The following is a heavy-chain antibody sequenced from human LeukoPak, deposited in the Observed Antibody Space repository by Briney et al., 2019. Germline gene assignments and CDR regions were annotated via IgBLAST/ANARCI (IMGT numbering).Heavy chain of an antibody. CDR2: IYTSGST. CDR1: GNSISSGDNY. Sequence: SQTLSLTCTVSGNSISSGDNYWSWIRQPAGRGLEWIGRIYTSGSTNYNPSLKSRVTISGDTSKNQFSLRLSSVTAADTAVYYCAGRQITGTTLSDYWGQGTLVTVSS. CDR3: AGRQITGTTLSDY. V-gene: IGHV4-61*02. J-gene: IGHJ4*02. D-gene: IGHD1-20*01.